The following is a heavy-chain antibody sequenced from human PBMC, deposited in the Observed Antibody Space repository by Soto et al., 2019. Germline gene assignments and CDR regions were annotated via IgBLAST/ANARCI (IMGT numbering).Heavy chain of an antibody. CDR1: GYTFTSYY. D-gene: IGHD3-9*01. Sequence: ASVKVSCKASGYTFTSYYMHWVRQAPGQGLEWMGIINPSGGSTSYAQKFQGRVTMTRDTSTSTVYMELSSLRSEDTAVYYCARERAVLRYFDWLPGSPTWYYGMDVWGQGTTVTVSS. CDR2: INPSGGST. J-gene: IGHJ6*02. CDR3: ARERAVLRYFDWLPGSPTWYYGMDV. V-gene: IGHV1-46*01.